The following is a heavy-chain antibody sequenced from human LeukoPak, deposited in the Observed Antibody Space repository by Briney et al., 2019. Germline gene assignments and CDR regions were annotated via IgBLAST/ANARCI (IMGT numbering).Heavy chain of an antibody. Sequence: GESLKISCAASGFTFSSYWMYWVRQAPGKGLVWVSHINSDGSITSYADSVKGRFTISRDNAKNTLYLQMNSLIAEDTAVYYCARVQRSSSGWYEAGLDYWGQGTLVTVSS. V-gene: IGHV3-74*01. CDR3: ARVQRSSSGWYEAGLDY. CDR1: GFTFSSYW. D-gene: IGHD6-19*01. J-gene: IGHJ4*02. CDR2: INSDGSIT.